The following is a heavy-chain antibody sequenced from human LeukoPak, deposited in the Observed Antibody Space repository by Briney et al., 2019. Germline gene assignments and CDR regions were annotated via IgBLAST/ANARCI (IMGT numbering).Heavy chain of an antibody. CDR1: GDSISSSNYY. J-gene: IGHJ4*02. CDR3: ARQNWNYSQHPDEFDY. CDR2: IYYSGST. Sequence: PSETLSLTCTVSGDSISSSNYYWGWIRQPPGKGLEWIGSIYYSGSTYDNPSLKSRVTISVDTSKNRFSLKLSSVTAADTAVYYCARQNWNYSQHPDEFDYWGQGTLVTVSS. V-gene: IGHV4-39*01. D-gene: IGHD3-10*01.